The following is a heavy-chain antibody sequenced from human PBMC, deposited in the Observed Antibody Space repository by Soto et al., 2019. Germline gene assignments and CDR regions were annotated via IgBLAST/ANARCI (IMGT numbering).Heavy chain of an antibody. J-gene: IGHJ6*02. CDR3: ARYGVGNAVGYFHYYGMDV. Sequence: ASVKVSCKASGYTFTNSGISWVRQAPGQGLEWMGWISGYNGETKYAQNLEGRVTMTRDTSTSTVYMELRSLRSDDTAVYFCARYGVGNAVGYFHYYGMDVWGQGTTVTVSS. CDR2: ISGYNGET. D-gene: IGHD1-26*01. CDR1: GYTFTNSG. V-gene: IGHV1-18*01.